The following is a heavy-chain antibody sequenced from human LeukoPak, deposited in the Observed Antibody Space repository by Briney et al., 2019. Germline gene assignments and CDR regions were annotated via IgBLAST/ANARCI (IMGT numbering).Heavy chain of an antibody. J-gene: IGHJ6*02. CDR3: ARGMLRGLRGYHYYGMDV. CDR2: IGTAGDT. D-gene: IGHD3-10*01. Sequence: GGSLRLSCAASGFTFSSYDMHWVRQATGKGLEWVSAIGTAGDTYYPGSVKGRFTISRENAKNSLYLQMNSLRAGDTAVYYCARGMLRGLRGYHYYGMDVWGQGTTVTVSS. CDR1: GFTFSSYD. V-gene: IGHV3-13*01.